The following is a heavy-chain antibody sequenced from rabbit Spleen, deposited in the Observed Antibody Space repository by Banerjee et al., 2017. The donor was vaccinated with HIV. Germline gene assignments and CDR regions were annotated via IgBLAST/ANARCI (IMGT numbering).Heavy chain of an antibody. CDR1: GFTITSYDY. D-gene: IGHD4-1*01. J-gene: IGHJ4*01. V-gene: IGHV1S45*01. Sequence: QERLEESGGGLVQPGGSLTLTCTASGFTITSYDYMCWVRQAPGKGLEWIGCIYGGSGGDTYYATWAKGRFTISKTSSTTVTLQMTSLTVADTAAYFCARHQVGSDWGRYDFNLWGPGTLVTVS. CDR3: ARHQVGSDWGRYDFNL. CDR2: IYGGSGGDT.